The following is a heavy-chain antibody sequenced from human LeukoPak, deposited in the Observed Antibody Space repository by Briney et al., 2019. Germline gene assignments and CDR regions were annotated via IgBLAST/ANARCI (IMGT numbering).Heavy chain of an antibody. Sequence: SETLSLTCAVYGGSFSGYYWSWIRQPPGKGLEWIGEINHSGSTNYNPSLKSRVTISVDTSKNQFSLKLSSVTAADTAVYYCARNRWGSSGRAIDYWGQGTLVTVSS. J-gene: IGHJ4*02. V-gene: IGHV4-34*01. D-gene: IGHD6-19*01. CDR3: ARNRWGSSGRAIDY. CDR2: INHSGST. CDR1: GGSFSGYY.